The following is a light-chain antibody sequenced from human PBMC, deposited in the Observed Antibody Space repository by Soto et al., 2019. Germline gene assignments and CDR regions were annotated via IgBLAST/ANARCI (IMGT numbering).Light chain of an antibody. CDR2: YDS. V-gene: IGLV3-21*04. Sequence: SYELTQPPSVSVAPGKTAKITSGGNNIGSKSGHWYQQKPGQAPVLVIYYDSERPSGIPERFSGSNSENTATLTISRVEAGDEAEYFCQVWDSSSDHRVFGGGTKVTVL. CDR3: QVWDSSSDHRV. J-gene: IGLJ2*01. CDR1: NIGSKS.